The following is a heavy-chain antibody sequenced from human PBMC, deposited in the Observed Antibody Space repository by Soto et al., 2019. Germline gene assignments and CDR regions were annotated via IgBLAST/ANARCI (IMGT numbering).Heavy chain of an antibody. Sequence: PSETLSLTCTVSGGSINNHYWSWIRQAPGKGLEWIGNVYQSGTTRLNPSLKSRVSIFVDRSKNQFSLELNSATAADRAVYYCARQPESTSYFDYWGQGILVNVSS. J-gene: IGHJ4*02. CDR3: ARQPESTSYFDY. CDR1: GGSINNHY. D-gene: IGHD2-2*01. CDR2: VYQSGTT. V-gene: IGHV4-59*08.